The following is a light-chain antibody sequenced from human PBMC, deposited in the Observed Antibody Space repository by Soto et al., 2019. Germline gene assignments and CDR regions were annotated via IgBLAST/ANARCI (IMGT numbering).Light chain of an antibody. CDR3: QQDYNTPFT. CDR2: WAS. V-gene: IGKV4-1*01. J-gene: IGKJ3*01. Sequence: DIVMTQSPDSLAVSLGERATINCKSSQSVLYYSNNQNYLAWYQQKPGQPPKLLIYWASTRESGVPDRFSGSGSGTDFTLTISGLQAEDVAVYSCQQDYNTPFTFGPGTKVDIK. CDR1: QSVLYYSNNQNY.